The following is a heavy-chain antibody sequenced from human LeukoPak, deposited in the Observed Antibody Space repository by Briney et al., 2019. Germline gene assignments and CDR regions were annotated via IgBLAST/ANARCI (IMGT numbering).Heavy chain of an antibody. CDR1: GFTFSSFG. J-gene: IGHJ6*02. CDR2: ISSSSTI. D-gene: IGHD6-13*01. Sequence: PGGSLRLSCAASGFTFSSFGMNWVRQAPGKGLEWVSYISSSSTIYYADSVKGRFTISRDNAKNSLHLQMNSLRDEDTAVYYCARDSSSSWYVSYGMDVWGQGTTVTVSS. V-gene: IGHV3-48*02. CDR3: ARDSSSSWYVSYGMDV.